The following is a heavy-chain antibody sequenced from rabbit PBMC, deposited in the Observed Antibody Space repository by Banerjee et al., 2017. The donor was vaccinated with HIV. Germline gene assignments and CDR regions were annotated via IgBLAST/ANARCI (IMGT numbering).Heavy chain of an antibody. V-gene: IGHV1S45*01. J-gene: IGHJ4*01. CDR1: GFSFSSSYW. CDR2: IYAGSSGST. D-gene: IGHD8-1*01. Sequence: QEQLVESGGDLVKPGASLTLTCTASGFSFSSSYWISWVRQAPGKGLEWIACIYAGSSGSTYYASWAKGRLTISKTSSTTVTLQMTSLTAADTATYFCARALYYTSDASGSYAPGFNLWGQGTLVTVS. CDR3: ARALYYTSDASGSYAPGFNL.